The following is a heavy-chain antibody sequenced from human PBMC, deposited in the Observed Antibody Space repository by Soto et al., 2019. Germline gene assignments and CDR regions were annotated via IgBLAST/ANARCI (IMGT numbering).Heavy chain of an antibody. Sequence: SGGSLRLSCAASGFTFSNAWMSWVRQAPGKGLEWVGRIKSKTDGGTTDYAAPVKGRFTISRDDSKNTLYLQMNSLKTEDTAVYYCTTDHPFGPEYYFDYWGQGTLVTVSS. D-gene: IGHD3-16*01. V-gene: IGHV3-15*01. CDR3: TTDHPFGPEYYFDY. CDR2: IKSKTDGGTT. J-gene: IGHJ4*02. CDR1: GFTFSNAW.